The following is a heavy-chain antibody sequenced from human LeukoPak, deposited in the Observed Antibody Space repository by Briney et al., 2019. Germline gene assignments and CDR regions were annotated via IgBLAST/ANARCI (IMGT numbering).Heavy chain of an antibody. V-gene: IGHV4-59*01. D-gene: IGHD3-10*01. CDR3: ARTVRGVIGY. Sequence: SETLSVTCTVSGGFISSYYWSWIRQPPGKGLEWIGYIYYSGSTNYNPSLKSRVTISVDTSKNQFSLKLSSVTAADTAVYYCARTVRGVIGYWGQGTLVTVSS. CDR2: IYYSGST. CDR1: GGFISSYY. J-gene: IGHJ4*02.